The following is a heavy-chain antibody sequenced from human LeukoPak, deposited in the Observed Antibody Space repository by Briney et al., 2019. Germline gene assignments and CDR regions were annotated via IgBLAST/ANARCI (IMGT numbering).Heavy chain of an antibody. V-gene: IGHV3-7*01. J-gene: IGHJ4*02. CDR2: IKQDGSEE. D-gene: IGHD3-3*01. CDR3: VREGLFSLDY. Sequence: GGSLRLSCAASGFTFSSFWMGWVRQAPGKGLEWVANIKQDGSEENFVDSVKGRFTISRDNAKNSLYLQMNSLRAEDTAVYYCVREGLFSLDYWGQGTLVTVSS. CDR1: GFTFSSFW.